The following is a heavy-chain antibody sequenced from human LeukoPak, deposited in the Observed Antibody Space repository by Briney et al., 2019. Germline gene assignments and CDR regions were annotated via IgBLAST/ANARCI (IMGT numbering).Heavy chain of an antibody. D-gene: IGHD2-21*02. CDR2: IYHSGST. V-gene: IGHV4-30-4*08. J-gene: IGHJ2*01. CDR1: GGSISSGDYY. Sequence: KPSQTLSLTCTVSGGSISSGDYYWSWIRQPPGKGLEWIGYIYHSGSTYYNPSLKSRVTISVDTSKNQFSLKLSSVTAADTAVYYCARTPIVVVTDYWYFDLWGRGTLVTVSS. CDR3: ARTPIVVVTDYWYFDL.